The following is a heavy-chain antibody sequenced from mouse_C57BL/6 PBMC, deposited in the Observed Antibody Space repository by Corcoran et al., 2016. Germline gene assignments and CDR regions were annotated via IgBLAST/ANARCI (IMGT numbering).Heavy chain of an antibody. CDR1: GYTFTTYG. Sequence: QIQLVQSGPELKKPGETVKISCKASGYTFTTYGMSWVKQAPGKGLKWMGWINTYSGVPTYADDFKGRFAFSLETSASTAYLQINNLKNEDTATYFCARGLGPFAYWGQGTLVIVSA. J-gene: IGHJ3*01. V-gene: IGHV9-3*01. D-gene: IGHD4-1*01. CDR3: ARGLGPFAY. CDR2: INTYSGVP.